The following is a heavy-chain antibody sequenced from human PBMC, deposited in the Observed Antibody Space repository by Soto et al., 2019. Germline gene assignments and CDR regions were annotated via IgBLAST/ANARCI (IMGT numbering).Heavy chain of an antibody. D-gene: IGHD2-15*01. J-gene: IGHJ6*03. CDR1: GFTFSSYW. V-gene: IGHV3-74*01. CDR2: INSDGSST. CDR3: ASLFCSGGSCYSPYYYYYMDV. Sequence: GGSLRLSCAASGFTFSSYWMHWVRQAPGKGLVWVSRINSDGSSTSYADSVKGRFTISRDNAKNTLYLQMNSLRAEDTAVYYCASLFCSGGSCYSPYYYYYMDVWGKGTTVTVSS.